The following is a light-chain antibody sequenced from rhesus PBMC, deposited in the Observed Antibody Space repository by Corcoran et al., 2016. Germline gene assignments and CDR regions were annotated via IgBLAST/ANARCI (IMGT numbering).Light chain of an antibody. CDR1: QGIKKT. CDR3: LQDYSPPLT. J-gene: IGKJ4*01. CDR2: GAS. V-gene: IGKV1-94*01. Sequence: DIQMTQSPSSLSASVGDRVTVTCRASQGIKKTSSWYQQKPGEAPLLLIAGASSLTTGVSSRFSGSRCGTDYTLTISSLQPEDVATYYCLQDYSPPLTFGGGTKVEIK.